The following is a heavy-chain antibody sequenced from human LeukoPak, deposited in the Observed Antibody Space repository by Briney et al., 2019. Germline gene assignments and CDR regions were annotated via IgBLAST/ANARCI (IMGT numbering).Heavy chain of an antibody. Sequence: SGTLSLTCTVSGGSISSYYWSWIRQPPGKGLEWIGYIYYSGSTNYNPSLKSRVTISVDTSKNQFSLKLSSVTAADTAVYYCARDLPGERWFDPWGQGTLVTVSS. D-gene: IGHD3-16*01. CDR1: GGSISSYY. CDR3: ARDLPGERWFDP. J-gene: IGHJ5*02. CDR2: IYYSGST. V-gene: IGHV4-59*01.